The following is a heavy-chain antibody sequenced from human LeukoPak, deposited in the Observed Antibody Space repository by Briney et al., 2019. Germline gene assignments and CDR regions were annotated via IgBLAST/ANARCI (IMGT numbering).Heavy chain of an antibody. V-gene: IGHV3-74*01. D-gene: IGHD3-22*01. CDR2: IKSDGSST. Sequence: GGSLRLSCAASGFTFSSYAMSWVRQAPGKGLVWVSRIKSDGSSTSYADSVKGRFTISRDNAKNTLYLQMNSLRAEDTAVYYCARSSGYYHDAFDIWGQGTMVTVSS. J-gene: IGHJ3*02. CDR3: ARSSGYYHDAFDI. CDR1: GFTFSSYA.